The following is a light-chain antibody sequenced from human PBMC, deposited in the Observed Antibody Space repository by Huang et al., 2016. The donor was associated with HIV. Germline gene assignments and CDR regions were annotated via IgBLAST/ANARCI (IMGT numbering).Light chain of an antibody. Sequence: DIVMTQSPASLAVSLGVMATINCKSSRSVLYSSDYKNYLAWYQQTPGQPPNLLIYWASTRESGVPDRFSGSGSGTDFTLTISSLQAEDVAIKYCQQSYSTPPTFGQGTKVEIK. CDR2: WAS. CDR3: QQSYSTPPT. J-gene: IGKJ1*01. CDR1: RSVLYSSDYKNY. V-gene: IGKV4-1*01.